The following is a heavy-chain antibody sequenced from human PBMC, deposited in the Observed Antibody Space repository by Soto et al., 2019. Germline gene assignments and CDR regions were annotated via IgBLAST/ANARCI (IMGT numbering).Heavy chain of an antibody. V-gene: IGHV4-34*01. CDR1: GGSFSGYY. CDR3: ARGDFGVVLNHDGYYGMDV. D-gene: IGHD3-3*01. J-gene: IGHJ6*02. CDR2: INHSGST. Sequence: QVQLQQWGAGLLKPSETLSLTCAVYGGSFSGYYWSWIRQPPGKGLEWIGEINHSGSTNYNPSLKSRVTISADTYKNQFSLKLSSVTAADTAVYYCARGDFGVVLNHDGYYGMDVWGQGNTVTVSS.